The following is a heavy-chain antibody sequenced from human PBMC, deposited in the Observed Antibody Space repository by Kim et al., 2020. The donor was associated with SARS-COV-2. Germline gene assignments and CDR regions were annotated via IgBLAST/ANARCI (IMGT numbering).Heavy chain of an antibody. Sequence: SETLSLTCAVYGGSLSGYYWSWIRQPPGKGLEWIGEINHSGSTNYKPSLKSRVTISVDTSKNQFSLKLSSVTAADTAVYYCATWLYDSSGQTFDFWGQGT. CDR2: INHSGST. CDR3: ATWLYDSSGQTFDF. D-gene: IGHD3-22*01. J-gene: IGHJ4*02. CDR1: GGSLSGYY. V-gene: IGHV4-34*01.